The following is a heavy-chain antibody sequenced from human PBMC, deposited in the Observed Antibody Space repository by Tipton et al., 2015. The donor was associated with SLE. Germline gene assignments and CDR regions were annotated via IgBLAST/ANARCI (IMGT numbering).Heavy chain of an antibody. J-gene: IGHJ2*01. V-gene: IGHV4-39*07. Sequence: TLSLTCTVSGVPITSPGFYWGWIRQPPGKGLEWIGHIYYGGTIYYNPSLKSRVTMSIDTSKNQFSLKLSSVTDVDTAVYYCARTAGRSVKLWYFDLWGRGTLVTVSS. CDR2: IYYGGTI. CDR1: GVPITSPGFY. CDR3: ARTAGRSVKLWYFDL. D-gene: IGHD5-18*01.